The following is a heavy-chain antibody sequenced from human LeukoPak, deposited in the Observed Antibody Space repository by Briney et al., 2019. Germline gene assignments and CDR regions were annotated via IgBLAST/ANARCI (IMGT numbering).Heavy chain of an antibody. Sequence: SETLSLTCTVSGGSVSNYYWSWIRQPPGKGLEWIGYIYYSGSTSFHPSLKSRVTMSVDMSKNQVSLELSSVTAADTAVYYCARGPIYSTSWYYFDYWGRGTLVTLSS. V-gene: IGHV4-59*02. J-gene: IGHJ4*02. CDR1: GGSVSNYY. CDR2: IYYSGST. CDR3: ARGPIYSTSWYYFDY. D-gene: IGHD6-13*01.